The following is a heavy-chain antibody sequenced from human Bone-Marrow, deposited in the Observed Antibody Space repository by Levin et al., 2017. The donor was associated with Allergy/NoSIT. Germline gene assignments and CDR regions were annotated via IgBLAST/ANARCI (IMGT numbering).Heavy chain of an antibody. D-gene: IGHD3-22*01. J-gene: IGHJ4*02. CDR2: ISWKSYDK. CDR1: GFIFDDYA. V-gene: IGHV3-9*01. Sequence: SCAASGFIFDDYAMHWVRQAPGKGLEWVSGISWKSYDKGYADSVKGRFTISRDTAKDSLYLQMNSLTTDDTALYYCVKDMESLYYDSRSYFAHWGQGTLVTVSS. CDR3: VKDMESLYYDSRSYFAH.